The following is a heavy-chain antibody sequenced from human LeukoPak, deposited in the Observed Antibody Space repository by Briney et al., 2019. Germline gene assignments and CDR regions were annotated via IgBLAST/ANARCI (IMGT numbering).Heavy chain of an antibody. CDR2: MSDSGRAI. J-gene: IGHJ4*02. D-gene: IGHD2-21*01. V-gene: IGHV3-48*03. CDR3: ARGVANDY. Sequence: PGGSLRLSCAASGFTFSSYEMSWVRQAPGKGLEWVAYMSDSGRAIYYADSVKGRFSISRDNAKNSLYLQTNSLRAEDTALYYCARGVANDYWGQGTLVTVSS. CDR1: GFTFSSYE.